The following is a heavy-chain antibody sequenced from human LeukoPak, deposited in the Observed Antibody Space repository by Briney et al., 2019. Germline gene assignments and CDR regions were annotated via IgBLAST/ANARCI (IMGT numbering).Heavy chain of an antibody. J-gene: IGHJ5*02. CDR1: GGSISSSSYY. D-gene: IGHD1-7*01. CDR3: ARNWNYVGNWFDP. Sequence: SETLSLTCTVSGGSISSSSYYWGWIRQPPGKGLEWIGSIYYSGSTYYNPSLKSRVTISVDTSKNQFSLKLRSVTAADTAVYYCARNWNYVGNWFDPWGQGTLVTVSS. V-gene: IGHV4-39*07. CDR2: IYYSGST.